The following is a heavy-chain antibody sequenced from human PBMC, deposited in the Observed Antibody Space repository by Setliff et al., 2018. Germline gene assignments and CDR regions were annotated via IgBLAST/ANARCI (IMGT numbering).Heavy chain of an antibody. D-gene: IGHD1-26*01. CDR2: IRHDGNNK. CDR1: GFTFSDYG. V-gene: IGHV3-30*02. J-gene: IGHJ4*02. CDR3: AKEVMEMNLSGLDN. Sequence: LRLSCKASGFTFSDYGMHWVRQAPGKGLEWVAFIRHDGNNKYYSDSVRGRFTISRDNSKTTVFLQMKSLRPEDTAIYYCAKEVMEMNLSGLDNWGQGNLVTVS.